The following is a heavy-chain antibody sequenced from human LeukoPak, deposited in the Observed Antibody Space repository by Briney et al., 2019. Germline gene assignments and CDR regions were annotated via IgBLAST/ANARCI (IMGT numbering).Heavy chain of an antibody. J-gene: IGHJ6*03. V-gene: IGHV4-34*01. D-gene: IGHD1-26*01. CDR1: GGSFSGYY. Sequence: PSETLSLTCAVYGGSFSGYYWSWIRQPPGKGLEWIGEINHSGSTNYNPSLKSRVTISVDTSKNQFSLKLSSVTAADTAVYYCVRANGELWGNIYYYYMDVWGKGTTVTVYS. CDR3: VRANGELWGNIYYYYMDV. CDR2: INHSGST.